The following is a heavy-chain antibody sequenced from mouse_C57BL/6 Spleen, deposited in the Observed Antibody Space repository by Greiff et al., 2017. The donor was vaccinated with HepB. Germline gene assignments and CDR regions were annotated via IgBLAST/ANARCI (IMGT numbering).Heavy chain of an antibody. CDR3: ASHPYWYFDV. Sequence: EVKLQESGGGLVQPGGSLSLSCAASGFTFTDYYMSWVRQPPGKALEWLGFIRNKANGYTTEYSASVKGRFTISRDNSQSILYLQMNALRAEDSATYYCASHPYWYFDVWGTGTTVTVSS. CDR2: IRNKANGYTT. CDR1: GFTFTDYY. J-gene: IGHJ1*03. V-gene: IGHV7-3*01.